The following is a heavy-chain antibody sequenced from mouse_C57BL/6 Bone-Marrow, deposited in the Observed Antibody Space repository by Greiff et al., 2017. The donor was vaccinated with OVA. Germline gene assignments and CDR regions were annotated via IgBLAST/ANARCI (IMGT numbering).Heavy chain of an antibody. J-gene: IGHJ4*01. CDR2: IYPRSGNT. CDR1: GYTFTSYG. V-gene: IGHV1-81*01. Sequence: QVQLKQSGAELARPGASVKLSCKASGYTFTSYGISWVKQRTGQGLEWIGEIYPRSGNTYYNEKFKGKATLTADKSSSTAYMELRSLTSEDSAVYFCARQLRLRAMDYWGQGTSVTVSS. D-gene: IGHD3-2*02. CDR3: ARQLRLRAMDY.